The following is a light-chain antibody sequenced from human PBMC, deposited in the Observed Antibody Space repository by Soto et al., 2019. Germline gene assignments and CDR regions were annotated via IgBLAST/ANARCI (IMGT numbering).Light chain of an antibody. J-gene: IGKJ1*01. CDR3: QQANNFPWT. CDR2: GAS. CDR1: QGVSSW. Sequence: DIQLTQSPSSVSASVGDRVTITCRASQGVSSWLAWYQQKPGKAPKLLIYGASTLRSGVPSRFSGSGSGTDYTLTIYNLQPEDFATYYCQQANNFPWTFGQGTKVDIK. V-gene: IGKV1-12*01.